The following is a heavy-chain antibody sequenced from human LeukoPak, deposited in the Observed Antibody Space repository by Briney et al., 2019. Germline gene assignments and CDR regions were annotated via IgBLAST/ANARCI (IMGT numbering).Heavy chain of an antibody. J-gene: IGHJ4*02. CDR2: INPNSGGT. CDR1: GYTFTGYY. V-gene: IGHV1-2*02. Sequence: GASVKVSCKASGYTFTGYYMHWVRQAPGQGLEWMGWINPNSGGTNYAQKFQGRVTMTRDTSISTAYMELSRLRSDDTAVYYCARGDPRIMVRGVPLGAYFDYWGQGTPVTVSS. CDR3: ARGDPRIMVRGVPLGAYFDY. D-gene: IGHD3-10*01.